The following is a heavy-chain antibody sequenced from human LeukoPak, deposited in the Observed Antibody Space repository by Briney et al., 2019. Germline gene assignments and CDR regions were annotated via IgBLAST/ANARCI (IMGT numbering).Heavy chain of an antibody. CDR1: GFSFSSFW. Sequence: GGSLRLSCAASGFSFSSFWMSWVRQAPGKGLEWVANIKQDGGEKYYADSVKGRFTISRDNAKNSLYLQMNNLRVDDTAVYYCARDGTIFGVIIRYWGQGTLVTVSS. D-gene: IGHD3-3*01. CDR2: IKQDGGEK. CDR3: ARDGTIFGVIIRY. J-gene: IGHJ4*02. V-gene: IGHV3-7*01.